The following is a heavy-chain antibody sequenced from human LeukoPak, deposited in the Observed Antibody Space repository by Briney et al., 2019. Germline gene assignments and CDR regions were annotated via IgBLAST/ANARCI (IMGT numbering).Heavy chain of an antibody. CDR2: ISYDGSNK. CDR3: AKPLSGYSSSWYNLIGYFQH. V-gene: IGHV3-30*18. D-gene: IGHD6-13*01. CDR1: GFTFSSYG. Sequence: GGTLRLSCAASGFTFSSYGMHWVRQAPGKGLEWVAVISYDGSNKYYAGSVKGRFTISRDNSKNTLYLQMNSLRAEDTAVYYCAKPLSGYSSSWYNLIGYFQHWGQGTLVTVSS. J-gene: IGHJ1*01.